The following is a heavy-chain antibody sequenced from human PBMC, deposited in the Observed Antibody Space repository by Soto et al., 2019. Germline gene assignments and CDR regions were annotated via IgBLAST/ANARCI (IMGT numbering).Heavy chain of an antibody. J-gene: IGHJ3*02. D-gene: IGHD3-22*01. Sequence: GGSLRLSCAASGFTFSDYYMSWIRQAPGKGLEWVSYISSSSSYTNYADSVKGRFTISRDNAKNSLYLQMNSLRAEDTAVYYCARRDYDSSGPGAFDIWGQGTMVTVSS. V-gene: IGHV3-11*06. CDR2: ISSSSSYT. CDR1: GFTFSDYY. CDR3: ARRDYDSSGPGAFDI.